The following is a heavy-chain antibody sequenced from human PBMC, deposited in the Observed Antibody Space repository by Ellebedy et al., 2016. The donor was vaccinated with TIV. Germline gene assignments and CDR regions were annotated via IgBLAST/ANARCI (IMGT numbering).Heavy chain of an antibody. J-gene: IGHJ5*02. CDR1: GLTLSTSS. Sequence: PGGSLRLSCAASGLTLSTSSMNWVRQSPGKGLEWLSYISASGATIYYADAVKGRFTISRDNAKNSLYLQMNSLRDEDTAVYYCARAIGVADCSWGQGTLVTVSS. CDR3: ARAIGVADCS. D-gene: IGHD2-21*02. CDR2: ISASGATI. V-gene: IGHV3-48*02.